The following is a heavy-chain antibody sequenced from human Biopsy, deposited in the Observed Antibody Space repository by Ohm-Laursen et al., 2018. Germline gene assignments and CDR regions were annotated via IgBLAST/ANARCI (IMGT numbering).Heavy chain of an antibody. CDR3: ARVPLPGIGAAYQGRFLYGMDV. CDR2: ITQSGST. D-gene: IGHD1-26*01. CDR1: GGSFNGYF. Sequence: SETLSLTCPVYGGSFNGYFWSWIRQPPGKGLEWIGDITQSGSTNYSPSLKSRVTISVDTAKKQFSLSLRSVTAADTAVYYCARVPLPGIGAAYQGRFLYGMDVWGQGTTVSVSS. V-gene: IGHV4-34*01. J-gene: IGHJ6*02.